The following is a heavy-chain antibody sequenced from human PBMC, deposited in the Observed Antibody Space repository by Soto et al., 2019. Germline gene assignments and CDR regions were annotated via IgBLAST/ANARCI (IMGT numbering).Heavy chain of an antibody. CDR3: AINGIMIFGVVNYYYYYGMDV. CDR1: GYTFTSYG. J-gene: IGHJ6*02. Sequence: ASVKVSCKASGYTFTSYGISWVRQAPGQGLEWMGWISAYNGNTNYAQKLQGRVTMTTDTSTSTAYMELRSLRSDDTAVYYCAINGIMIFGVVNYYYYYGMDVWGQGTTVTVSS. CDR2: ISAYNGNT. D-gene: IGHD3-3*01. V-gene: IGHV1-18*01.